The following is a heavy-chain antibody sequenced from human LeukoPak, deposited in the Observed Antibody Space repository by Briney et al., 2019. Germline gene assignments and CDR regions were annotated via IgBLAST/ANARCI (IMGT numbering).Heavy chain of an antibody. CDR1: GGSISSSSYY. J-gene: IGHJ5*02. CDR3: ARDLLGWFDP. V-gene: IGHV4-39*07. D-gene: IGHD3-3*02. Sequence: SETLSLTCTVSGGSISSSSYYWGWIRQPPGKGLEWIGSIYYSGSTYYNPSLKSRVTISVDTSKNQFSLKLSSVTAADTAVYYCARDLLGWFDPWGQGTLVTVSS. CDR2: IYYSGST.